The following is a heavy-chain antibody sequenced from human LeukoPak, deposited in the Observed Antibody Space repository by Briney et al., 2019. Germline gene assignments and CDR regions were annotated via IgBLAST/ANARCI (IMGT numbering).Heavy chain of an antibody. CDR2: ISGSGGST. V-gene: IGHV3-23*01. D-gene: IGHD1-26*01. CDR1: GFTFSTYA. CDR3: AQTGWELPLYYYYGMDV. Sequence: GGSLRLSCVASGFTFSTYAMSWVRQAPGKGLEWVSAISGSGGSTYYADSVKGRFTISRDNSKNTLYLQMNSLRAEDTAVYYCAQTGWELPLYYYYGMDVWGQGTAVTVSS. J-gene: IGHJ6*02.